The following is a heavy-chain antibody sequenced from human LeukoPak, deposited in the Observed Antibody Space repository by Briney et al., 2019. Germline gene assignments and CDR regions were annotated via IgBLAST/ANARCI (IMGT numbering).Heavy chain of an antibody. Sequence: GGSLRLSCAASGFTFSSYAMHWVRQAPGKGLEWGAVISYDGSNKYYADSVKGRFTISRDNSKNTLYLQMNSLRAEDTAVYYCARDPTSSGPLDYWGQGTLVTVSS. CDR3: ARDPTSSGPLDY. J-gene: IGHJ4*02. D-gene: IGHD6-19*01. CDR1: GFTFSSYA. CDR2: ISYDGSNK. V-gene: IGHV3-30-3*01.